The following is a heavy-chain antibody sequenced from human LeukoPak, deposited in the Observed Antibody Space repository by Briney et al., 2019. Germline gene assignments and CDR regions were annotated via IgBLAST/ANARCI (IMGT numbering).Heavy chain of an antibody. CDR1: GYTFTSYA. CDR3: ARGGHGDYVSDWFDP. V-gene: IGHV1-18*01. CDR2: ISAYNGNT. J-gene: IGHJ5*02. Sequence: ASVKVSCKASGYTFTSYAISWVRQAPGQGLEWMGWISAYNGNTKYAQKVQGRVTMTTDTSTSTAYMELRSLRSDDTAVYYCARGGHGDYVSDWFDPWGQGTLVTVS. D-gene: IGHD4-17*01.